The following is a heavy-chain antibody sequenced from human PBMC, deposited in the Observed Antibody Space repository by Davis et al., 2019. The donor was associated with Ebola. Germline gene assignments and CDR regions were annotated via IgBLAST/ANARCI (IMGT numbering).Heavy chain of an antibody. J-gene: IGHJ2*01. D-gene: IGHD3-22*01. Sequence: ASVKVSCKASGYTFTSHGISWVRQAPGQGLEWMGWINAHNGIANYAQKFQGRLTVTTDTSTSTAHMELRSLRSDDTAVYYCASGITTSYFDLWGRGTLVTVSS. V-gene: IGHV1-18*04. CDR1: GYTFTSHG. CDR3: ASGITTSYFDL. CDR2: INAHNGIA.